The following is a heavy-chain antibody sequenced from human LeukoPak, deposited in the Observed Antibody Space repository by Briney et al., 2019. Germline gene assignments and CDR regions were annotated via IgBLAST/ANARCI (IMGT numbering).Heavy chain of an antibody. J-gene: IGHJ4*02. CDR2: ISGSGGST. V-gene: IGHV3-23*01. CDR3: AKDPRYSGSYRPLDY. D-gene: IGHD1-26*01. Sequence: GGSLRLSCAASGFTLSSYAMSWVRQAPGKGLEWVSAISGSGGSTYYADSVKGRFTISRDNSKNTLYLQMNSLRAEDTAVYYCAKDPRYSGSYRPLDYWGQGTLVTVSS. CDR1: GFTLSSYA.